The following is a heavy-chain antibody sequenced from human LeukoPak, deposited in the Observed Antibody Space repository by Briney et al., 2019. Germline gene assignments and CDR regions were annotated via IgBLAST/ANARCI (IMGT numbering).Heavy chain of an antibody. CDR3: ARDLSIAVAGTGSYNWFDP. J-gene: IGHJ5*02. D-gene: IGHD6-19*01. CDR2: INHSGST. CDR1: GGSFSVYY. Sequence: SETLSLTCAVYGGSFSVYYWSWIRQPPGKGLEWIGEINHSGSTNYNPSLKSRVTISVDTSKNQFSLKLSSVTAAHTAVYYCARDLSIAVAGTGSYNWFDPWGQGTLVTVSS. V-gene: IGHV4-34*01.